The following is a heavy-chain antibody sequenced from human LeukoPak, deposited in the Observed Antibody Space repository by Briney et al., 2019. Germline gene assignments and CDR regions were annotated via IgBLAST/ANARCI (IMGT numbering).Heavy chain of an antibody. D-gene: IGHD2-2*01. CDR1: GGSISSSSYY. V-gene: IGHV3-48*03. Sequence: PSETLSLTCTVSGGSISSSSYYWGWVRQAPGKGLEWVSYISSSGSTIYYADSVKGRFTISRDNAKNSLYLQMNSLRAEDTAIYYCARDQGGSTSYWGQGTLVTVSS. CDR2: ISSSGSTI. CDR3: ARDQGGSTSY. J-gene: IGHJ4*02.